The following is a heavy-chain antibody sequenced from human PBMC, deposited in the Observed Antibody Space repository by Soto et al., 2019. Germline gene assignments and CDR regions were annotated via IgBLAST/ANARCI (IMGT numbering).Heavy chain of an antibody. D-gene: IGHD3-22*01. CDR3: ARASYDSSTYYLDY. CDR1: GASFSSGDYY. V-gene: IGHV4-30-4*01. J-gene: IGHJ4*02. CDR2: IYYSGST. Sequence: QVQLQESGPGLVKPSQTLSLTCTVSGASFSSGDYYWTWIRQPPGKGLEWIGSIYYSGSTYYNPSLKSRVTISVDTSTNHSSLTLSSVTAADTAVYYCARASYDSSTYYLDYWGQGTLVTVSS.